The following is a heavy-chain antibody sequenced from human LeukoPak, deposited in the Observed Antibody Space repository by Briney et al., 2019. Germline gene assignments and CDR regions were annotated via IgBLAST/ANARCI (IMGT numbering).Heavy chain of an antibody. D-gene: IGHD6-13*01. V-gene: IGHV4-34*01. CDR1: GGSFSGYY. CDR2: INHSGGT. Sequence: PSETLSLTCVVYGGSFSGYYWSWIRQPPGKGLEWIGEINHSGGTNYNPSLKSRVTISVDTSKNQFSLKLSSVTAADTAVYYCASLSSSWYYVDYYYYYMDVWGKGTTVTVSS. CDR3: ASLSSSWYYVDYYYYYMDV. J-gene: IGHJ6*03.